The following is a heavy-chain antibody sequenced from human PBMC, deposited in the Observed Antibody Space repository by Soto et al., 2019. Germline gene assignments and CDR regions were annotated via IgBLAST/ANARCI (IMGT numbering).Heavy chain of an antibody. V-gene: IGHV4-61*01. CDR3: ARDRYYYYSNGMDF. J-gene: IGHJ6*04. Sequence: PSETLSLTCTVSGGSVSSGSYYWSWIRQPPGKGLEWIGYIYYSGSTNYNPSLKSRVTISVDTSKNQFSLKLSSVTAADTAVYYCARDRYYYYSNGMDFWDKGSTVTVSA. CDR2: IYYSGST. CDR1: GGSVSSGSYY.